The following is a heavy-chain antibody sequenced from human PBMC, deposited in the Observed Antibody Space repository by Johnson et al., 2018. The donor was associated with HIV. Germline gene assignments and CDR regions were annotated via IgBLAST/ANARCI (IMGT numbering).Heavy chain of an antibody. Sequence: VQLVESGGGLVQPGGSLRLSCAASGFTVSSNYMSWVRQAPGKGLEWVGRIKSKTDCGTTDYAAPVKGRFTISRDDSKNTLYLQMNSLKTEDTAVYSCTTALGVAARRVDAFDIWGQGTMVTVSS. CDR2: IKSKTDCGTT. V-gene: IGHV3-15*01. CDR3: TTALGVAARRVDAFDI. CDR1: GFTVSSNY. D-gene: IGHD6-6*01. J-gene: IGHJ3*02.